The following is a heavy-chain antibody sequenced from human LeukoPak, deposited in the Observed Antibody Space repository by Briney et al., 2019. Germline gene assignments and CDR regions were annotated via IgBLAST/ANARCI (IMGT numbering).Heavy chain of an antibody. V-gene: IGHV3-21*01. CDR2: ISSRSDYI. Sequence: PGGSLRLSCAASGFTFSGYSMNWVGQAPGKGLEWVSSISSRSDYIYHEDSVKGRFTISRDNAKNSLYLQMNSRRAEDTAVYYCARDGVRVRLVAWFDPWGQGTLVTVSS. J-gene: IGHJ5*02. CDR1: GFTFSGYS. CDR3: ARDGVRVRLVAWFDP. D-gene: IGHD1-1*01.